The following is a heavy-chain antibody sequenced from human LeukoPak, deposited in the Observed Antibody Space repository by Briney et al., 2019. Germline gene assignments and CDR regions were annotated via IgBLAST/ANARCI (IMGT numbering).Heavy chain of an antibody. CDR3: ASSWAYFDS. CDR2: ISYDGSKK. J-gene: IGHJ4*02. D-gene: IGHD6-13*01. CDR1: GFTFSSYG. Sequence: GGSLRLSCVASGFTFSSYGMHWVRQAPGKGLEWVAVISYDGSKKYYADSVKGRFTISRDNSKNTLYLQMNSLSAEDTAVYYCASSWAYFDSWGQGTLVTVSS. V-gene: IGHV3-30*03.